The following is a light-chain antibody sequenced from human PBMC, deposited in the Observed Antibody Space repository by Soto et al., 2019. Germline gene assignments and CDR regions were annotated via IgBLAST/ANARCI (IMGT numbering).Light chain of an antibody. CDR3: QQYNSSPYT. V-gene: IGKV1-5*03. Sequence: DIQMTQSPSTLSASVGDRVTITCRASQSISTWLAWYQQRPGKAPNLLIYKASSLEGGVPSRFSGSGSGTEFTLTISSLQPDVFATYYCQQYNSSPYTFGQGTKLEIK. CDR1: QSISTW. J-gene: IGKJ2*01. CDR2: KAS.